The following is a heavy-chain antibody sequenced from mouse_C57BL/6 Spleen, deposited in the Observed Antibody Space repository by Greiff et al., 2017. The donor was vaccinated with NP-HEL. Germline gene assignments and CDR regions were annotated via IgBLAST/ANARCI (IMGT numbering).Heavy chain of an antibody. CDR2: INSGGSYT. Sequence: DVMLVESGGDLVKPGGSLKLSCAASGFTFSSYGMSWVRQTPDKRLEWVATINSGGSYTYYPDSVKGRFTISRDNAKNTLYLQMSSLKSEDTAMYYCARHGTTVVGGYFDVWGTGTTVTVSS. V-gene: IGHV5-6*02. D-gene: IGHD1-1*01. CDR3: ARHGTTVVGGYFDV. J-gene: IGHJ1*03. CDR1: GFTFSSYG.